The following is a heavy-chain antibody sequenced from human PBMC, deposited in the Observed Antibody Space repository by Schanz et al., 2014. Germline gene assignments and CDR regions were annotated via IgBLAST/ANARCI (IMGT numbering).Heavy chain of an antibody. CDR1: GFTFSSYD. J-gene: IGHJ2*01. CDR3: AKDAPYPFDL. CDR2: ISGDHRNT. V-gene: IGHV3-23*04. Sequence: VPLVESGGGVVQPGRSLRLSCVASGFTFSSYDVFWVRQAPGKGLEWVSSISGDHRNTFYADSVKGRFTISRDNSKNTLYLQMNSLRAEDTAIYYCAKDAPYPFDLWGRGTLITVSA.